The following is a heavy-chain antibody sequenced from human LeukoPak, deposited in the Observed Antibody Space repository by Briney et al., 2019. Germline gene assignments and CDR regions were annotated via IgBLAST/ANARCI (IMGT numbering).Heavy chain of an antibody. J-gene: IGHJ4*02. D-gene: IGHD3/OR15-3a*01. Sequence: GGSLRLSCAASGFTFSNACMSWVRQAPGRGLEWVGRIKRKGDDGTIDYAAPVKGRLSISRDDSKNTLYLQMNSLKSEDTAVYYCTGGTGRSDFDYWGQGTLVTVSS. CDR2: IKRKGDDGTI. V-gene: IGHV3-15*01. CDR1: GFTFSNAC. CDR3: TGGTGRSDFDY.